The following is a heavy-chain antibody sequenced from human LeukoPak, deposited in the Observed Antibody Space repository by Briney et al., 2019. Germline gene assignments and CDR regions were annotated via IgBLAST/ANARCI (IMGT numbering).Heavy chain of an antibody. CDR2: ISGSGGST. V-gene: IGHV3-23*01. CDR3: AKDNRIAVAGTLDY. CDR1: GFTFSNYA. D-gene: IGHD6-19*01. J-gene: IGHJ4*02. Sequence: GGSLRLSCAASGFTFSNYAMSWVRQAPGKGLEWVSAISGSGGSTYYADSVKGRFTISRDNSKNTLYLQMNSLRAEDTAVYYCAKDNRIAVAGTLDYWGQGTLVTVSS.